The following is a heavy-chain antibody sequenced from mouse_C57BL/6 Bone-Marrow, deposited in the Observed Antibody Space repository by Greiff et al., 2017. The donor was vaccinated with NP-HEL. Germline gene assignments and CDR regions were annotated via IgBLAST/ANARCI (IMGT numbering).Heavy chain of an antibody. CDR1: GYTFTEYT. J-gene: IGHJ3*01. V-gene: IGHV1-62-2*01. Sequence: QVQLQQSGAELVKPGASVKLSCKASGYTFTEYTIHWVKQRSGQGLEWIGWFYPGSGSIKYNEKFKDKATLTADKSSSTVYVELSRLTSEDSAVYFCARHEERDYDYDGGPAWFAYWGQGTLVTVSA. CDR3: ARHEERDYDYDGGPAWFAY. CDR2: FYPGSGSI. D-gene: IGHD2-4*01.